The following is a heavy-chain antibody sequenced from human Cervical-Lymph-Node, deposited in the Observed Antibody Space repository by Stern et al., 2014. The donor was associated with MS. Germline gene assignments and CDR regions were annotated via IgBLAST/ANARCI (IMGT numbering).Heavy chain of an antibody. CDR1: GYTFTNYA. CDR3: ARGYSTTYLDY. J-gene: IGHJ4*02. V-gene: IGHV1-3*01. CDR2: IHPGNGDA. Sequence: QVQLVQSGAEVKKPGASLKVSCKASGYTFTNYALHWVRQAPGQRPEWMGWIHPGNGDAKYSQNFQDRVTITRDTSANTVYMELRSLRVEDTAMYYCARGYSTTYLDYWGQGTLVTVSS. D-gene: IGHD6-13*01.